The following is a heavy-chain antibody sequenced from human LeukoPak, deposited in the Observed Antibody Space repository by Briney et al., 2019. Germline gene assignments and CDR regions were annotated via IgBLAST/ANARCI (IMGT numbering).Heavy chain of an antibody. J-gene: IGHJ4*02. CDR3: ARDPTYYYDSSGY. CDR2: IYHSGST. Sequence: SETLSLTCTVSGYSISSGYYWGWIRQPPGKGLEWIGSIYHSGSTYYNPSLKSRVTISVDTSKNQFSLKLSSVTAADTAVYYCARDPTYYYDSSGYWGQGTLVTVSS. D-gene: IGHD3-22*01. CDR1: GYSISSGYY. V-gene: IGHV4-38-2*02.